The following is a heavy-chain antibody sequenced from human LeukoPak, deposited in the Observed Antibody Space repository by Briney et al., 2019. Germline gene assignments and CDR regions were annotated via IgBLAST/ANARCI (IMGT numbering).Heavy chain of an antibody. J-gene: IGHJ4*02. CDR1: GFPFSNYA. Sequence: PGGSLRLSCAASGFPFSNYAMTWVRQAPGKGLERVSSISDSGDRTYYADSVKGRFTISRDNSKNMLYLQMNSLRVEDTALYYCAKGLGTSGYHDYWGQGTLVTVSS. V-gene: IGHV3-23*01. D-gene: IGHD3-22*01. CDR3: AKGLGTSGYHDY. CDR2: ISDSGDRT.